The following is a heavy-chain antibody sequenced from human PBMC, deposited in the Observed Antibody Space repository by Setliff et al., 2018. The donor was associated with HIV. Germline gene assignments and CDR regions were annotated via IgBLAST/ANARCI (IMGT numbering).Heavy chain of an antibody. J-gene: IGHJ6*03. CDR1: GGSISSYY. D-gene: IGHD3-10*01. CDR2: IYTSGST. V-gene: IGHV4-4*07. CDR3: ARDGSGSSYYYYYMDV. Sequence: PSETLSLTCTISGGSISSYYWSWIRQPAGKGLEWIGRIYTSGSTNYNPSLKSRVTMLVDTSKNQFSLKLSSVTAADTAVYYCARDGSGSSYYYYYMDVWGKGTTVTVS.